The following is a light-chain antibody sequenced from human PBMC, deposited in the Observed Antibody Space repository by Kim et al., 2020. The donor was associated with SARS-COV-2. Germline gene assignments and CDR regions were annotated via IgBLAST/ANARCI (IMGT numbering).Light chain of an antibody. CDR1: HSVTGY. Sequence: LSPRERPTLSCTASHSVTGYLAWYQQNPGQAPGLLTYDASTGAPGIPARFSGSGSATDFTLTISGLEPEDLAVYYCQQRSNWGVTFVPGTKVDIK. V-gene: IGKV3-11*01. CDR3: QQRSNWGVT. CDR2: DAS. J-gene: IGKJ3*01.